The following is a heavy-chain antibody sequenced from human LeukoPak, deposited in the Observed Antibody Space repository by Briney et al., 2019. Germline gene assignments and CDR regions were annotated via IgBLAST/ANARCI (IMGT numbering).Heavy chain of an antibody. D-gene: IGHD5-12*01. Sequence: GGSLRLSCAASGFTFSSYSMNWVRQAPGKGLEWVSYISSSSSTIYYADSVKGRFTISRDNAKNSLYLQMNSLRAEDTAVYYSARDSKEATIWSGHDAFDIWGQGTMVTVSS. V-gene: IGHV3-48*01. CDR1: GFTFSSYS. CDR2: ISSSSSTI. CDR3: ARDSKEATIWSGHDAFDI. J-gene: IGHJ3*02.